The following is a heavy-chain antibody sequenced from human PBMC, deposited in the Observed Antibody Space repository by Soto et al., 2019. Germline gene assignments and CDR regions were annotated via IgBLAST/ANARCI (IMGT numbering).Heavy chain of an antibody. D-gene: IGHD1-26*01. Sequence: EVQLVESGGGVVQPGRSLRLSCAASGFTFDDYAMHWVRQAPGKGLEWVSGISWNSGSIGYADSVKGRFTISRDNAKNSLYLQMNSLRAEDTALYYGATVEEGSDLRFDYWGQGTLVTVSS. CDR3: ATVEEGSDLRFDY. CDR2: ISWNSGSI. CDR1: GFTFDDYA. J-gene: IGHJ4*02. V-gene: IGHV3-9*01.